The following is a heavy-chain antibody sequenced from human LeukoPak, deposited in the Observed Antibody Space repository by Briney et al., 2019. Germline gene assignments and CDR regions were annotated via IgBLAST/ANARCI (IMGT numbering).Heavy chain of an antibody. CDR2: IWNDGSNK. Sequence: GGSLRLSCAASGFTFSIYGMNWVRQSPGKGLEWVAVIWNDGSNKYYADSVKGRFTISRDNAKNEVYLQMNSLRAEDTAIYYCARVMMGATVTTFHYYCMDVWGVGTTVTVSS. CDR1: GFTFSIYG. V-gene: IGHV3-33*01. D-gene: IGHD4-11*01. J-gene: IGHJ6*03. CDR3: ARVMMGATVTTFHYYCMDV.